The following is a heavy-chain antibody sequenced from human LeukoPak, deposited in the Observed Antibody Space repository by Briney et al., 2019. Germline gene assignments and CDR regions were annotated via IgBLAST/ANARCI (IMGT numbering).Heavy chain of an antibody. D-gene: IGHD6-6*01. Sequence: ASETLSLTCAVYGGSFSGYYWSWIRQPPGKGLEWIGEINHSGSTNYNPSLKSRVTISVDTSKNQFSLKLSSVTAADTAVYYCARVEYSSSSSWYFDLWGRGTLVTVSS. V-gene: IGHV4-34*01. J-gene: IGHJ2*01. CDR1: GGSFSGYY. CDR3: ARVEYSSSSSWYFDL. CDR2: INHSGST.